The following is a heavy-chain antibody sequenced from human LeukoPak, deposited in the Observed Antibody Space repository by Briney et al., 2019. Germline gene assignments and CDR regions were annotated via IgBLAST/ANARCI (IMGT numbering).Heavy chain of an antibody. J-gene: IGHJ4*02. D-gene: IGHD3-10*01. V-gene: IGHV3-23*01. CDR3: ARIARPGSEDY. CDR1: GFTFSSYA. Sequence: PGGSLRLSCAASGFTFSSYAMSWVRQAPGKGLEWVSSISGSGDNTHYADSVRGRFTISRDNSKNTLYLQMNSLRAEDTAVYYCARIARPGSEDYWGQGTLVTVSS. CDR2: ISGSGDNT.